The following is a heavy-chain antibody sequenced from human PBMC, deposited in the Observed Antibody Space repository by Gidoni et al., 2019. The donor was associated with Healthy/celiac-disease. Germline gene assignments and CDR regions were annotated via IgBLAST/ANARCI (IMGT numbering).Heavy chain of an antibody. CDR1: GGSFSGYY. V-gene: IGHV4-34*01. CDR3: ARSGFLEWSYYPYYYGMDV. Sequence: QVQLQQWGAGLLKPSETLSLTCAVYGGSFSGYYWSWIRQPPGKGLEWIGEINHSGSTNYNPSLKSRVTISVDTSKNQFSLKLSSVTAADTAVYYCARSGFLEWSYYPYYYGMDVWGQGTTVTVSS. J-gene: IGHJ6*02. D-gene: IGHD3-3*01. CDR2: INHSGST.